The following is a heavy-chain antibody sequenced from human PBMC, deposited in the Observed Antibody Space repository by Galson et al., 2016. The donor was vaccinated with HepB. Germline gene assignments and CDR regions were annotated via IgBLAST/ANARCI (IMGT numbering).Heavy chain of an antibody. CDR3: AKVKTGGDYDFWSLDY. Sequence: SLRLSCAASGFTFSSYAMSWVRQAPGKRLEWVSAISGSGGSKYYADSVKGRFTISRDNSKNTLYLQMNTLRAEDTAVYYCAKVKTGGDYDFWSLDYWGQGTLVTVSS. CDR2: ISGSGGSK. D-gene: IGHD3-3*01. CDR1: GFTFSSYA. J-gene: IGHJ4*02. V-gene: IGHV3-23*01.